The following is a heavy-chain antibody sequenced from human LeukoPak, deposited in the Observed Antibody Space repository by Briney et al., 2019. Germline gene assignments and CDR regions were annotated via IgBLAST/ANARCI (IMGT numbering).Heavy chain of an antibody. D-gene: IGHD3-3*01. V-gene: IGHV3-48*04. Sequence: GGSLRLSCGASGFTFSSYSMNWVRQAPGKGLEWVSYISSSSSTIYYADSVKGRFTISRDNAKNSLYLQMNSLRAEDTAVYYCARGDDFGEYFHHWGQGTLVTVSS. J-gene: IGHJ1*01. CDR3: ARGDDFGEYFHH. CDR1: GFTFSSYS. CDR2: ISSSSSTI.